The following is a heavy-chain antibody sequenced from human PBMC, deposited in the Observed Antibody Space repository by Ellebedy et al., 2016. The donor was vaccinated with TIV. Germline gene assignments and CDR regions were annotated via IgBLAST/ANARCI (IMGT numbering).Heavy chain of an antibody. J-gene: IGHJ4*02. CDR2: ISAYNGNT. CDR1: GHSFTSYG. Sequence: AASVKVSCKASGHSFTSYGISWVRQAPGEGLEWMGWISAYNGNTLYIEKFQGRVTMTTDTSTNTAYMELRSLRSEDTAVYYCAREVPYFDYWGQGTLVTVSS. V-gene: IGHV1-18*04. CDR3: AREVPYFDY.